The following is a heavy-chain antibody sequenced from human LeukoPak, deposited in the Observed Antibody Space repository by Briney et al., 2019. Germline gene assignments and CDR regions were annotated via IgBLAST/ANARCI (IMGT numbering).Heavy chain of an antibody. D-gene: IGHD3-16*01. J-gene: IGHJ4*02. CDR3: ARAAPMTRPRGGARPTHPLDY. V-gene: IGHV4-4*07. Sequence: SETLSLTCTVSGGSISSYYWSWIRQPAGKGLEWIGRIYTSGSTNYNPSLKSRVTMSVDTSKNQFSLKLSSVTAADTAVYYCARAAPMTRPRGGARPTHPLDYWGQGTLVTVSS. CDR2: IYTSGST. CDR1: GGSISSYY.